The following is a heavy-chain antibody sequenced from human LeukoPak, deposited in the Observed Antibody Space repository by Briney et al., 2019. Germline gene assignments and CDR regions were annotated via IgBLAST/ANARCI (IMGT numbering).Heavy chain of an antibody. V-gene: IGHV4-38-2*02. J-gene: IGHJ4*02. CDR3: ARHHRGDGYNSFDY. CDR2: IYYSGST. CDR1: GYSISSGYY. Sequence: PSETLSLTCTVSGYSISSGYYWGWIRQPPGKGLEWIGSIYYSGSTYYNPSLKSRVTISVDTSKNQFSLKLSSVTAADTAVYYCARHHRGDGYNSFDYWGQGTLVTVSS. D-gene: IGHD5-24*01.